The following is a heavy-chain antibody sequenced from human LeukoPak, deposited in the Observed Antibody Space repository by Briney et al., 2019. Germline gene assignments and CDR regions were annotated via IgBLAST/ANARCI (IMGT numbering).Heavy chain of an antibody. CDR2: ISRSGGDT. J-gene: IGHJ4*02. CDR3: VRIPEY. V-gene: IGHV3-64*01. Sequence: GGSLRLSCVAPGFNFSNYAMHWVRQGPGEGLEFVSAISRSGGDTSYGNFVKGRFSISSDNIRNTVDLQMGALRPEDSGIYYCVRIPEYWGPGTLVTVSS. CDR1: GFNFSNYA.